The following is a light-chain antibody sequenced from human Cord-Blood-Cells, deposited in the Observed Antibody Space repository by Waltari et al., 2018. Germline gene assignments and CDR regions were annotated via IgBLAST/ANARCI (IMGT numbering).Light chain of an antibody. Sequence: QSALTQPASVSGSPGQSITISCTGTSSDVGSYNLVSGYQQHPGKAPKLMIYEGSKRPSGVSNRFSGSKSGNTASLTISGLQAEDEADYYCCSYAGSSTSVFGGGTKLTVL. CDR2: EGS. V-gene: IGLV2-23*01. CDR1: SSDVGSYNL. J-gene: IGLJ3*02. CDR3: CSYAGSSTSV.